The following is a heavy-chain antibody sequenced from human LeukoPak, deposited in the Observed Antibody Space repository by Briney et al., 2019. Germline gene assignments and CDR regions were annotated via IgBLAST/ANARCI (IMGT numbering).Heavy chain of an antibody. V-gene: IGHV3-48*03. D-gene: IGHD2-15*01. CDR2: ISSSGSTI. J-gene: IGHJ3*02. CDR1: GFTFSSYE. Sequence: GGSLRLSCAASGFTFSSYEMNWVRQAPGKGLEWVSYISSSGSTIYYADSVKGRFTISRDNAKNSLYLQMNSLRAEDTAVYYCARDCGGGSCDGPYDAFDIWGQGTMVTVSS. CDR3: ARDCGGGSCDGPYDAFDI.